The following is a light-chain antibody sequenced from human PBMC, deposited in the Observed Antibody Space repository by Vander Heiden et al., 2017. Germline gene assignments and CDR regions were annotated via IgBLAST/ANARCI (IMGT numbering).Light chain of an antibody. CDR2: DNN. J-gene: IGLJ2*01. Sequence: QSVSTQPPSVSAAPGQKVTISCSGSSSNIGNNYVSWYQQLPGTAPKLLIYDNNKRPSGIPDRFSGSKSGTSATLGITGRQTGDEADYYCGTWDSSLSAVVFGGGTKLTVL. CDR1: SSNIGNNY. V-gene: IGLV1-51*01. CDR3: GTWDSSLSAVV.